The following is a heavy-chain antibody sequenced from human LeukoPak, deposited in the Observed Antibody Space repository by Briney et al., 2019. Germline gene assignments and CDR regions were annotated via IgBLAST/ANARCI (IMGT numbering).Heavy chain of an antibody. CDR3: ARGGDYDVRMDY. D-gene: IGHD3-22*01. CDR1: GDSISSYY. V-gene: IGHV4-4*07. J-gene: IGHJ4*02. Sequence: SETLSLTCIVSGDSISSYYWSWIRQPAGKGLEWIGRIYTSVNINYNPSLKSRVTMSVDTSKNQFSLNLSSVTAADTAVYYCARGGDYDVRMDYWGQGTLVTVSS. CDR2: IYTSVNI.